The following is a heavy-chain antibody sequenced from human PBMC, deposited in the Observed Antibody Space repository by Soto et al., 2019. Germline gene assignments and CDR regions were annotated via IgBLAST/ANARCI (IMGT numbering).Heavy chain of an antibody. CDR3: ARYCSGGSCYPVHDAFDI. V-gene: IGHV4-34*01. D-gene: IGHD2-15*01. Sequence: SETLSLTCAVYGGSFSGYYWSWIRQPPGKGLEWIGEINHSGSTNYNPSLKSRVTISVDTSKNQFSLKLSSVTAADTAVYYCARYCSGGSCYPVHDAFDIWGQGTMVTVSS. J-gene: IGHJ3*02. CDR1: GGSFSGYY. CDR2: INHSGST.